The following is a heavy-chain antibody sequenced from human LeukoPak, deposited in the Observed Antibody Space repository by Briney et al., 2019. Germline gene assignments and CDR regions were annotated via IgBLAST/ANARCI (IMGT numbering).Heavy chain of an antibody. V-gene: IGHV4-59*01. CDR3: ARTKSDYGDLFDY. CDR2: IYYSGST. CDR1: GGSISSYY. J-gene: IGHJ4*02. Sequence: SETLSLTCTVSGGSISSYYWSWIRQPPGKGLEWIGYIYYSGSTNYNPSLKSRVTISVDTSKNQFSLKLSSVTAADTAVYYCARTKSDYGDLFDYWGQGTLVTVSS. D-gene: IGHD4-17*01.